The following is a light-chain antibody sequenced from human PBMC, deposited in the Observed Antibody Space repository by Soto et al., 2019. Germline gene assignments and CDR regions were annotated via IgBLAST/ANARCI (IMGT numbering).Light chain of an antibody. CDR3: SSYTSSSTPYV. V-gene: IGLV2-14*01. Sequence: QSVLTQPASVSGSPGQSITISCTGTSSDVGGYKYVSWYQQHPGKAPKLMIYEVSNRPSGISNRFSGSKSANTASLTISGLQAEDEADYYCSSYTSSSTPYVFGAGTKLTVL. CDR2: EVS. J-gene: IGLJ1*01. CDR1: SSDVGGYKY.